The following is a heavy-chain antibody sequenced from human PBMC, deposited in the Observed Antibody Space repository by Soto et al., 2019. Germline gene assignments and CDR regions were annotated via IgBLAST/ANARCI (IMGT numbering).Heavy chain of an antibody. CDR2: IHYSGST. CDR1: GGSISTYY. CDR3: AGDRSYNYGYWWFDP. V-gene: IGHV4-59*01. D-gene: IGHD5-18*01. J-gene: IGHJ5*02. Sequence: SETLSLTCTVSGGSISTYYWTWIRQPPGKGLEWIGYIHYSGSTNYNPSLKGRVTILVDMSKNQFSLKLRSVTAADTAVYYCAGDRSYNYGYWWFDPWGQGTLVTVS.